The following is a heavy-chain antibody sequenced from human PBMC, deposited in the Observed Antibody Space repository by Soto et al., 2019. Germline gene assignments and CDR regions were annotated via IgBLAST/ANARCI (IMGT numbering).Heavy chain of an antibody. J-gene: IGHJ5*02. CDR3: AREGSRGDWFDP. CDR1: GGSISSGDYY. V-gene: IGHV4-31*03. CDR2: ISYIGST. Sequence: VQLQESGPGLVKPSQTLSLTCTVSGGSISSGDYYWSWIRQHPGTGLEWIGYISYIGSTYYNLSLKSRVTISVDTSKNQFSLRRSSVTAADTAVYFCAREGSRGDWFDPWGQGTLVTVSS. D-gene: IGHD6-19*01.